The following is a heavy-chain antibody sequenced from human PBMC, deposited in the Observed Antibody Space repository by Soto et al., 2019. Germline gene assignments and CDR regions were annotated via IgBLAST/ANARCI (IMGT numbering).Heavy chain of an antibody. V-gene: IGHV3-48*02. Sequence: GGSLRLSCAASGLRFGSYSVNWVRQAPGKGLEWLSYISRGSTTIHYAASVKGRFTISRDDAKNSLYLQMDRLRDNDTAVYYCATIIDGYTYGPFDYWGQGTLVTVSS. J-gene: IGHJ4*02. D-gene: IGHD5-18*01. CDR1: GLRFGSYS. CDR2: ISRGSTTI. CDR3: ATIIDGYTYGPFDY.